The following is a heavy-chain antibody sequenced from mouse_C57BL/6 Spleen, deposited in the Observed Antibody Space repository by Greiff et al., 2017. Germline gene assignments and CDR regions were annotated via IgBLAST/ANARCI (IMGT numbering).Heavy chain of an antibody. CDR2: ISSGSSTI. Sequence: EVKLQESGGGLVKPGGSLKLSCAASGFTFSDYGMHWVRQAPEKGLEWVAYISSGSSTIYYADTVKGRFTISRDNAKNTLFLQMTSLRSEDTAMYYCARGDDGYYWYFDVWGTGTTVTVSS. V-gene: IGHV5-17*01. CDR3: ARGDDGYYWYFDV. J-gene: IGHJ1*03. CDR1: GFTFSDYG. D-gene: IGHD2-3*01.